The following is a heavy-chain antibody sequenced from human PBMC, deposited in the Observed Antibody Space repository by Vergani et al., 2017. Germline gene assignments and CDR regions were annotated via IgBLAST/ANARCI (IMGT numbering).Heavy chain of an antibody. CDR3: AKGTAYYYYGMDV. V-gene: IGHV3-23*01. D-gene: IGHD1-1*01. CDR1: GFTFDTYT. J-gene: IGHJ6*02. Sequence: EVQLLESGGGLVQPGGSRRLSCAGAGFTFDTYTMAYVRQAPGKGLEWVATISSGGGDIFYADSVKGRFTISRDNSKNTLFLQMNSLRAEDTAVYYCAKGTAYYYYGMDVWGQGTTVTVSS. CDR2: ISSGGGDI.